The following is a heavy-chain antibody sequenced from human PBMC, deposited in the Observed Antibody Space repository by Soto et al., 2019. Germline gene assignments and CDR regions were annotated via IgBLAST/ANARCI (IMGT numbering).Heavy chain of an antibody. Sequence: PGGSLRLSCAASGFTFTDYALSWVRQAPGKGLEWVATISGIGGSTYLADSVKGQLSISRDNSKNTVSLLMNSLRAEDTAVYFCARGSSGYISSWYYFDYWGRGTLVTVSS. V-gene: IGHV3-23*01. CDR3: ARGSSGYISSWYYFDY. CDR2: ISGIGGST. D-gene: IGHD6-13*01. J-gene: IGHJ4*02. CDR1: GFTFTDYA.